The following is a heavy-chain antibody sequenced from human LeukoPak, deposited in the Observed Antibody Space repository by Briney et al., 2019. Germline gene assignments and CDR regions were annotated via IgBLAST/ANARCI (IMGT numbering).Heavy chain of an antibody. CDR3: VPPPSRSLTFDS. J-gene: IGHJ4*02. CDR2: ISWDGGST. CDR1: GFTFDDYT. Sequence: GGSLRLSCAASGFTFDDYTMHWVRQAPGKGLEWVSLISWDGGSTYFADSARGRFTISRDNRKNSLYLQMNSLRAEDTAIYYCVPPPSRSLTFDSWGQGTLVTVSS. V-gene: IGHV3-43*01.